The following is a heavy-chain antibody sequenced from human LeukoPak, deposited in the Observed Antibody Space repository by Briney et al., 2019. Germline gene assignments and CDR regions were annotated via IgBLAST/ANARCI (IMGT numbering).Heavy chain of an antibody. Sequence: GGSLRLSCAASGFTFSSYWMHWFRQAPGKGLVWVSRINSDGSSTSYADSVKGRFTISRDNAKNTLYLQMNSLRAEDTAVYYCARDQKKYCSSTSCFHYGMDVWGQGTTVTVSS. CDR2: INSDGSST. CDR3: ARDQKKYCSSTSCFHYGMDV. D-gene: IGHD2-2*01. V-gene: IGHV3-74*01. CDR1: GFTFSSYW. J-gene: IGHJ6*02.